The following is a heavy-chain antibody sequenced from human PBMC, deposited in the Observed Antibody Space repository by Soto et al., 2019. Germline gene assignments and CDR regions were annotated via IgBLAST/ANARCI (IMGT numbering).Heavy chain of an antibody. Sequence: QVQLVQSGAEEKKPGASVKVSCKASGYPFSNYAMHWVRQAPGQGLEWMGWINAGNGNSKYSQKCQGRVTITRATSANTAYMELDSLRSEYTAVYYCATSTYCSSSTCYQWYGMDVWGQGTTVTVSS. CDR3: ATSTYCSSSTCYQWYGMDV. D-gene: IGHD2-2*01. CDR2: INAGNGNS. V-gene: IGHV1-3*05. CDR1: GYPFSNYA. J-gene: IGHJ6*02.